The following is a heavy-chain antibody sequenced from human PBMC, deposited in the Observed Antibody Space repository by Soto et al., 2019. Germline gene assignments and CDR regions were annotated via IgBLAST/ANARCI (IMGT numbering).Heavy chain of an antibody. CDR3: ARAYYDINAFDI. CDR2: INPSGGST. J-gene: IGHJ3*02. Sequence: QVQLVQSGAEVKKPGASVKVSCKASGYTFTSYYMHWVRQAPGQGLEWMGIINPSGGSTSYAQKFQGRVTMTRDTSTSTVYVELSSLRSEDTAVYYCARAYYDINAFDIWGQGTMVTVSS. D-gene: IGHD3-22*01. V-gene: IGHV1-46*01. CDR1: GYTFTSYY.